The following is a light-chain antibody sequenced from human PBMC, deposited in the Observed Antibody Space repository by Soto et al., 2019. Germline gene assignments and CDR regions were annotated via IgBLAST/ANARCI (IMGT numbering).Light chain of an antibody. CDR2: DVS. CDR1: SSDVGGYNF. Sequence: QSALTQPASVSGSPGQSITISCTGTSSDVGGYNFVSWYQHHPGKAPKLIIHDVSSRPSGVSTRFSASKSGNTASLTISGLQAEDEADYYCSSYATSRTHVAFGGGTKFTVL. CDR3: SSYATSRTHVA. J-gene: IGLJ2*01. V-gene: IGLV2-14*01.